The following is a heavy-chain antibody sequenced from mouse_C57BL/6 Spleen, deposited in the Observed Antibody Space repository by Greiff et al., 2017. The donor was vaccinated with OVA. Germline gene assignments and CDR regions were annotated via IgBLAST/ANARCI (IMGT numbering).Heavy chain of an antibody. V-gene: IGHV1-61*01. CDR2: IYPSDSET. D-gene: IGHD1-1*01. CDR3: ARNPFTTVVAKWYFDV. J-gene: IGHJ1*03. CDR1: GYTFTSYW. Sequence: QVQLQQPGAELVRPGSSVKLSCKASGYTFTSYWMDWVKQRPGQGLQWIGNIYPSDSETHYNQKFKDKATLTVDKSSSTAYMQLSSLTSEDSAVYYCARNPFTTVVAKWYFDVWGTGTTVTVSS.